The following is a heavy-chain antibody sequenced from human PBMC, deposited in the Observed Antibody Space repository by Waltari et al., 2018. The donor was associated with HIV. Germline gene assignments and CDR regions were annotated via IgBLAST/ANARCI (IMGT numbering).Heavy chain of an antibody. CDR1: GGSISSSNW. V-gene: IGHV4-4*02. J-gene: IGHJ4*02. CDR3: ARAYFRYYYDSSGYYDY. CDR2: IYHSGST. D-gene: IGHD3-22*01. Sequence: QVQLQESGPGLVKPSGTLSLTCAVSGGSISSSNWWSWVRQPPGKGLEWIGEIYHSGSTNYHPSLKSRVTISVDKSKNQFSLKLSSVTAADTAVYYCARAYFRYYYDSSGYYDYWGQGTLVTVSS.